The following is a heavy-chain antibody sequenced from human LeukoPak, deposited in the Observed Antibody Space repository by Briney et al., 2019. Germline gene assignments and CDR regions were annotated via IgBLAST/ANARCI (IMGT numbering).Heavy chain of an antibody. CDR3: AKSGYCSSTSCYTRVTLDY. Sequence: GGSLRLSCATSGFIFRSYGMHWVRQAPGKGLEGVGFIRYDGSNKYYADSVKGGLTISRDNSKNTLYLQMNSLRAEDTAVYYCAKSGYCSSTSCYTRVTLDYSGQGTLVTVSS. J-gene: IGHJ4*02. CDR2: IRYDGSNK. CDR1: GFIFRSYG. D-gene: IGHD2-2*02. V-gene: IGHV3-30*02.